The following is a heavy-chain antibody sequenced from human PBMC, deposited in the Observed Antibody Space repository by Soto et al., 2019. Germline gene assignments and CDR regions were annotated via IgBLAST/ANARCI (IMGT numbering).Heavy chain of an antibody. CDR2: LSASGGTV. CDR3: VRDKSGWHPNFDY. V-gene: IGHV3-11*01. J-gene: IGHJ4*02. Sequence: QVQLVGSGGGLVKPGGSLRLSCAVSGFTFRDSYMYWIRQAPGKGLEWVAYLSASGGTVDYADSVKGRFTISRDDAKKSLFLQMNSLRADDTAVYYCVRDKSGWHPNFDYWGQGTLVTVSS. D-gene: IGHD6-19*01. CDR1: GFTFRDSY.